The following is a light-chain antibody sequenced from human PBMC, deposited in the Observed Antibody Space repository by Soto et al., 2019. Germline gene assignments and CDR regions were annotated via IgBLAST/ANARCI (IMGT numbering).Light chain of an antibody. J-gene: IGKJ1*01. V-gene: IGKV1-5*03. Sequence: DIQMTQSPSILSASVGDRVTITCRASQSISSWLAWYQQKPGKAPKLLIYKASSLESGVPSRSSGSGSGTEFTLTISSLQPDDFATYYCQQYNSYSWTFGQGTKVDI. CDR1: QSISSW. CDR3: QQYNSYSWT. CDR2: KAS.